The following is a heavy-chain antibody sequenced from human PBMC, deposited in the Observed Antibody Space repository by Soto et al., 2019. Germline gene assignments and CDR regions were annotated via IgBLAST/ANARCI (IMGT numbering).Heavy chain of an antibody. V-gene: IGHV3-21*01. CDR3: ARDTRNDY. Sequence: EVQLVESGGGLVKPGGSLRLSCAASGFTFSSYSMNWVRQAPGKGLEWVSSISSSSNYIYYADSVKGRFTISRDNAKNSLYLQMNSLRAEDTAVYCCARDTRNDYWGQGTLVTVSS. CDR1: GFTFSSYS. CDR2: ISSSSNYI. J-gene: IGHJ4*02. D-gene: IGHD2-15*01.